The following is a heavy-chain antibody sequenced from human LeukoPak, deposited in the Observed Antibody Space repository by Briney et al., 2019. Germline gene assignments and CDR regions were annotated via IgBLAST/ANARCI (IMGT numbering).Heavy chain of an antibody. CDR1: EFTVSSNY. D-gene: IGHD4-23*01. V-gene: IGHV3-66*01. CDR3: ARVSVVTFLFDY. CDR2: IYSGDNT. Sequence: GGSLRLSCAASEFTVSSNYMSWVRQAPGKGLEWVSVIYSGDNTSYADSVKGRFTISRDNSKNTLYLQMNSLRAEDTAVYYCARVSVVTFLFDYWGQGTLVTVSP. J-gene: IGHJ4*02.